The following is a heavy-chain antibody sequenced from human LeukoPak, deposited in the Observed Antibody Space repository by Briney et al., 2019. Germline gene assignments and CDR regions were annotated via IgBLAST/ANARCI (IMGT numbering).Heavy chain of an antibody. D-gene: IGHD1-26*01. Sequence: GASVKVSCKASGYTFNNYYMHWVRQAPGQGLEWMGIINPSGGSTSYAQKFQGRVTMTRDMSTSTVYMELSSLRSEDTAVYYCARIVGATSAFDIWGQGTMVTVSS. CDR2: INPSGGST. CDR1: GYTFNNYY. J-gene: IGHJ3*02. V-gene: IGHV1-46*02. CDR3: ARIVGATSAFDI.